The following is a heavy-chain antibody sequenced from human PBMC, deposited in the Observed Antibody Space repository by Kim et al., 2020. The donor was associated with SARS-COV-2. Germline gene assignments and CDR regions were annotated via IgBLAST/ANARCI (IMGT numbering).Heavy chain of an antibody. J-gene: IGHJ6*02. D-gene: IGHD3-10*01. CDR3: ARRGFGVAYYGMDV. Sequence: SPSFQGQVTLSADKSISTAYLQWSSLKASDTAMYYCARRGFGVAYYGMDVWGQGTTVTVSS. V-gene: IGHV5-51*01.